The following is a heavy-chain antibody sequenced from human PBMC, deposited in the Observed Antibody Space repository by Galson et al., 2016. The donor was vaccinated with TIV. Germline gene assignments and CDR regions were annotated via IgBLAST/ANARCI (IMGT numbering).Heavy chain of an antibody. CDR3: ARPPYCGGDCYKYDS. V-gene: IGHV1-3*01. Sequence: SVKVSCKASGYTFTIYAMHWVRQAPGQRLEWMGWINAGNGNTKYSQKFQGRITITRDTSASTAYMELNSLKSEDTAVYYCARPPYCGGDCYKYDSWGQGTLVAVSS. CDR1: GYTFTIYA. J-gene: IGHJ4*02. CDR2: INAGNGNT. D-gene: IGHD2-21*01.